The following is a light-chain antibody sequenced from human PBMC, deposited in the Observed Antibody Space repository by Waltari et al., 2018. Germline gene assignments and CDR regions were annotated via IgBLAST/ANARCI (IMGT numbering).Light chain of an antibody. Sequence: IQMTQSPSTLSASVGDRVTITCRARQSVNNFLAWYQQKPGKAPNLLIYRASSLESGVSSRFRVSGSGTEFTLSISSLHPDDFATYYCQEYNSYSRTFGQGTKVQIK. J-gene: IGKJ1*01. CDR1: QSVNNF. CDR3: QEYNSYSRT. V-gene: IGKV1-5*03. CDR2: RAS.